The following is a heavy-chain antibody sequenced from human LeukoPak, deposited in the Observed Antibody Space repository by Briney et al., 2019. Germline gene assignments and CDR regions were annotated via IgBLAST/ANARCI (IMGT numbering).Heavy chain of an antibody. CDR1: GFTFSSYA. CDR3: AKDLLRYFDWLLVDY. Sequence: GGSLRLSCAASGFTFSSYAMSWVRQAPGKGLEGVSAISGSGGSTYYADSVKGRFTISRDNSKNTLYLQMNSLRAEDTAVYYCAKDLLRYFDWLLVDYWGQGTLVTVSS. J-gene: IGHJ4*02. D-gene: IGHD3-9*01. V-gene: IGHV3-23*01. CDR2: ISGSGGST.